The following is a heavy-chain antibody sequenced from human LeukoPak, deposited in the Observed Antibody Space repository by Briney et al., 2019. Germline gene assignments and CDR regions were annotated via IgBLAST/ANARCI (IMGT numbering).Heavy chain of an antibody. CDR2: ISGRGGST. Sequence: PGGSLRLSCAASGFTFSSYGMSWVRQAPGKGLEWVSAISGRGGSTYYADSVKGRFTISRDNSKNTLYLQMNSLRAEDTAIYYCAKEDHDYGDHADYWGQGTLVTVSP. D-gene: IGHD4-17*01. V-gene: IGHV3-23*01. J-gene: IGHJ4*02. CDR1: GFTFSSYG. CDR3: AKEDHDYGDHADY.